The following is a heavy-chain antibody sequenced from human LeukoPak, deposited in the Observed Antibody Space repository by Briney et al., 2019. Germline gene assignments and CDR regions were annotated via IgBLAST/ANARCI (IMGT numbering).Heavy chain of an antibody. D-gene: IGHD6-6*01. Sequence: GGSLRLSCAASGFTFSSYEMNWVRQAPGKGLEWVSYISSSGTTIYYADSVKGRFTISRDNAKNSLYLQMNSLRAEDTAVYYCAREIAARTLYYYGMDVWGQGTTVTVSS. CDR1: GFTFSSYE. J-gene: IGHJ6*02. V-gene: IGHV3-48*03. CDR3: AREIAARTLYYYGMDV. CDR2: ISSSGTTI.